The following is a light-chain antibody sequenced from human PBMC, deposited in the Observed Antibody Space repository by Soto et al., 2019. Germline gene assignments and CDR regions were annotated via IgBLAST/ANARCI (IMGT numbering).Light chain of an antibody. J-gene: IGKJ3*01. CDR1: QSISSY. V-gene: IGKV1-39*01. Sequence: DIHMTQSACSLSASVGDRVTITCRASQSISSYLNWYQQKPGKAPKLLIYAASSLQSGVPSRFSGSGSGTDFTLTISSLQPEDFATYYCQQSYSTLFTFGPGPKVDI. CDR2: AAS. CDR3: QQSYSTLFT.